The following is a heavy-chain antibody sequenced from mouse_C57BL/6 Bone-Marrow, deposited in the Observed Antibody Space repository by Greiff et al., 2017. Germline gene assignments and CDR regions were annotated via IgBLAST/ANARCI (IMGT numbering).Heavy chain of an antibody. Sequence: QVQLKQPGAELVMPGASVKLSCKASGYTFTSYWMHWVQQRPGQGLEWIGEIDPSDSYTNYNQKFKGKSTLTVDKSSSTAYMQLSSLTSEDSAVYYCAKEVYYGSSYDWYFDVWGTGTTVTVSS. V-gene: IGHV1-69*01. J-gene: IGHJ1*03. CDR1: GYTFTSYW. CDR2: IDPSDSYT. CDR3: AKEVYYGSSYDWYFDV. D-gene: IGHD1-1*01.